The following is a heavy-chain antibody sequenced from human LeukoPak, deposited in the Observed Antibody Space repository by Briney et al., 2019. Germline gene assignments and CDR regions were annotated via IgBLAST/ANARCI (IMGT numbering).Heavy chain of an antibody. Sequence: GGSLRLSCAASGFAFDSFAMSWVRQAPGKGLEWVANIKQDGSEKYYVDSVKGRFTISRDNAKNSLYLQMNSLRAEDTAVYYCARVLYYYDSSGYYDGYYYYYGMDVWGQGTTVTVSS. CDR1: GFAFDSFA. CDR2: IKQDGSEK. CDR3: ARVLYYYDSSGYYDGYYYYYGMDV. D-gene: IGHD3-22*01. J-gene: IGHJ6*02. V-gene: IGHV3-7*03.